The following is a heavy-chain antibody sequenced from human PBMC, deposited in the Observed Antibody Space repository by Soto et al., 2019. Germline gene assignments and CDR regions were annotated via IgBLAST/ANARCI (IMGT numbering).Heavy chain of an antibody. CDR1: GYTFTGYY. CDR2: INPNSGGT. V-gene: IGHV1-2*02. D-gene: IGHD6-13*01. Sequence: ASVKVSCKASGYTFTGYYIHWVRQAPLQVLEWMVCINPNSGGTNYAQKFQGRVNMTRDTSISTAYMELSRLRYDDTAVYYCAREGGRIAAAGKAFYYYYGMEVWGQGTTVTLSS. J-gene: IGHJ6*01. CDR3: AREGGRIAAAGKAFYYYYGMEV.